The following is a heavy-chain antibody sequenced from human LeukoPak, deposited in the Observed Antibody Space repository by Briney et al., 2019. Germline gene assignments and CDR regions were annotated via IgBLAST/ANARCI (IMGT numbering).Heavy chain of an antibody. D-gene: IGHD3-9*01. J-gene: IGHJ3*02. V-gene: IGHV4-34*01. CDR2: INHSGST. CDR3: ARSQYYDILTGYFPDAFDI. CDR1: GGSISSYY. Sequence: SETLSLTCTVSGGSISSYYWSWIRQPPGKGLEWIGEINHSGSTNYNPSLKSRVTISVDTSKNQFSLKLSSVTAADTAVYYCARSQYYDILTGYFPDAFDIWGQGTMVTVSS.